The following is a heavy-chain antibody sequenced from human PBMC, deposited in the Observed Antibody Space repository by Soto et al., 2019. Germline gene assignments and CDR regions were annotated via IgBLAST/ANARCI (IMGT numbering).Heavy chain of an antibody. CDR3: ARQAAAGKYYYAMDV. J-gene: IGHJ6*02. Sequence: PGESLKISCKGLGNSFNNWIGWVRQMPGKGLEWVGIIYPGDSDTRYSPSFQGQVTISADKSISTAYLQWSSLKPSDSAMYYCARQAAAGKYYYAMDVWGQGTTVTVSS. CDR1: GNSFNNW. D-gene: IGHD6-13*01. V-gene: IGHV5-51*01. CDR2: IYPGDSDT.